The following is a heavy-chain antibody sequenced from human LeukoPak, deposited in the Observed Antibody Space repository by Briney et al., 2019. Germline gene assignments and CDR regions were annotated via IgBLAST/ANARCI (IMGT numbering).Heavy chain of an antibody. CDR2: ISSSGSTI. V-gene: IGHV3-48*03. Sequence: GGSLRLSCAASGFTFSSYEMNWVRQAPGKGLEWVSYISSSGSTIYYADSVKGRFTISRDNAKNSLYLQMNSLGAEDTAVYYCARDQPNFDPWGQGTLVTVSS. CDR1: GFTFSSYE. J-gene: IGHJ5*02. CDR3: ARDQPNFDP.